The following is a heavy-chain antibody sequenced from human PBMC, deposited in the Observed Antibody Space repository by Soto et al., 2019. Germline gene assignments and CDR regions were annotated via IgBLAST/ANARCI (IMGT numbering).Heavy chain of an antibody. CDR1: GFTFSSYA. CDR2: ISYDGSKK. J-gene: IGHJ4*02. Sequence: QVQLVESGGGVVQPGRSLRLSCAASGFTFSSYAMHWVRQSPGKGLVWEAVISYDGSKKYYADSVKGRFTISRDNSKNTLYLQMNSLRAEDTAVYYCARSDSSGYHYFYYWGQGTLGTVSS. D-gene: IGHD3-22*01. V-gene: IGHV3-30-3*01. CDR3: ARSDSSGYHYFYY.